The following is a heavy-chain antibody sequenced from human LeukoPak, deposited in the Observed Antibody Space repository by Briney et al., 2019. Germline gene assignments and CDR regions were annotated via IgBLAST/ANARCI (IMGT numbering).Heavy chain of an antibody. J-gene: IGHJ4*02. CDR3: ARSGEYYDSSGYDFL. CDR1: GGTFSSYA. V-gene: IGHV1-69*05. Sequence: SVKVSCKASGGTFSSYAISWVRQAPGQGLEWMGGIIPNFGTVNYAQKFQGRVTITTDESTSIAYMELSSLRSEDTAVYYCARSGEYYDSSGYDFLWGQGTLVTVSS. D-gene: IGHD3-22*01. CDR2: IIPNFGTV.